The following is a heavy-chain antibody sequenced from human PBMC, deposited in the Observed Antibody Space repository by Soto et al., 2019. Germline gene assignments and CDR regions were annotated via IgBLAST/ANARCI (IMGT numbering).Heavy chain of an antibody. J-gene: IGHJ4*02. CDR3: ARLQNFVNWSFDH. Sequence: GASVKVSCKASGYTFSSYYIHWVRQAPGQGLEWIGIINPNGGYINYSPSFKSRVTMSVDPSKNQISLKLTSVTATDTAVYYCARLQNFVNWSFDHWGQGALVTVSS. D-gene: IGHD3-3*01. CDR1: GYTFSSYY. CDR2: INPNGGYI. V-gene: IGHV1-46*01.